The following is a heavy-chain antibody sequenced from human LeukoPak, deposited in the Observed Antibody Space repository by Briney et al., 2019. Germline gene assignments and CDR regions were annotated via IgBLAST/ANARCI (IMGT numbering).Heavy chain of an antibody. CDR1: GYTFTTYA. Sequence: ASVKVSCKASGYTFTTYAMNWMRQAPGQGLEWMGWINTNTGNPTYAQGFTGRFVFSLDTSVSTAYLQISSLKAEDTAVYYCARESPYYYDSSDYYETDYWGQGTLVTVSS. V-gene: IGHV7-4-1*02. D-gene: IGHD3-22*01. CDR3: ARESPYYYDSSDYYETDY. CDR2: INTNTGNP. J-gene: IGHJ4*02.